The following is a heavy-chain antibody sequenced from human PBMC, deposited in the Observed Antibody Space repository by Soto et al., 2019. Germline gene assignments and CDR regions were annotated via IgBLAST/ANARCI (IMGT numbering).Heavy chain of an antibody. Sequence: EVQLVESGGGLVQPGGSLRLSCAASGFTFSSYSMNWVRQAPGKGLEWVSYISSSSSTIYYADSVKGRFTISRDNAKNSLYLQMNSLRAEDTAVYYCARDTNDYGDYEGYWGQGTLVTVSS. V-gene: IGHV3-48*01. CDR1: GFTFSSYS. CDR2: ISSSSSTI. J-gene: IGHJ4*02. CDR3: ARDTNDYGDYEGY. D-gene: IGHD4-17*01.